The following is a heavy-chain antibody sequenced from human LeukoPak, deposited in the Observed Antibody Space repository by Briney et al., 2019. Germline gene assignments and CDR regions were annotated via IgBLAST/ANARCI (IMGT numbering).Heavy chain of an antibody. CDR1: GGSFSGYY. J-gene: IGHJ5*02. Sequence: SETLSLTCAVYGGSFSGYYWSRIRQPPGKGLEWIGEINHSGSTNYNPSLKSRVTISVDTSKNQFSLKLSSVTAADTAVYYCARHPSYYDILTGYGTWGQGTLVTVSS. CDR2: INHSGST. V-gene: IGHV4-34*01. CDR3: ARHPSYYDILTGYGT. D-gene: IGHD3-9*01.